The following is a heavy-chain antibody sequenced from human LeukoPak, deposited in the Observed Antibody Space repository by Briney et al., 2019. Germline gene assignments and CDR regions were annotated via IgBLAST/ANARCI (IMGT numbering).Heavy chain of an antibody. Sequence: SETLSLTCTVSGGSISSYYWSWIRQPPGKGLEWIGYLYHSGTTNYNPSLKSRVTISVDTSKNEFSLKLTSVTAADTAVYYCARLGYNDYVVRYFDLWGRGTLVTVSS. D-gene: IGHD5-24*01. CDR2: LYHSGTT. CDR1: GGSISSYY. V-gene: IGHV4-59*08. J-gene: IGHJ2*01. CDR3: ARLGYNDYVVRYFDL.